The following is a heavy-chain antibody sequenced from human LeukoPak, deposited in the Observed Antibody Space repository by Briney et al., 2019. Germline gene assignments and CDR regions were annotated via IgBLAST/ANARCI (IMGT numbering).Heavy chain of an antibody. Sequence: GGSLRLSCAASGFTFSDYYMSWIRQAPGKGLEWVSYISSSGSTIYYADSVKGRFTISRDNAKNSLYLQMNSLRAEDTAVYYCARDVGRWLQLLAFDIWGRGTMVTVSS. J-gene: IGHJ3*02. CDR3: ARDVGRWLQLLAFDI. V-gene: IGHV3-11*04. CDR2: ISSSGSTI. D-gene: IGHD5-24*01. CDR1: GFTFSDYY.